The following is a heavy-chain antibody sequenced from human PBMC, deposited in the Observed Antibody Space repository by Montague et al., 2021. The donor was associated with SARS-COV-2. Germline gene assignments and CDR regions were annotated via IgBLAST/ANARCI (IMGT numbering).Heavy chain of an antibody. CDR2: ISSSSSYI. CDR3: ARDDYVWGSYRYSQYNWFDP. V-gene: IGHV3-21*01. CDR1: GFTFSSYS. D-gene: IGHD3-16*02. J-gene: IGHJ5*02. Sequence: SLRLSCAASGFTFSSYSMNWFRQAPGKGLEWVSSISSSSSYIYYAYSVKGRFTISRDNAKNSLYLQMNSLRAEDTAVYYCARDDYVWGSYRYSQYNWFDPWGQGTLVTVSS.